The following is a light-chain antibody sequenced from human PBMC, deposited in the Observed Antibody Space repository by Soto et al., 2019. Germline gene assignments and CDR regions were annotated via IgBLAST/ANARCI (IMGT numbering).Light chain of an antibody. CDR2: PDH. J-gene: IGLJ3*02. CDR1: RSNSGINT. Sequence: QSVLTQPPSASGTPGQRVIISCSGTRSNSGINTANWYQHLPGAAPTLRIYPDHQRPSGVPYRISGSKSATSASLAISRLQSDEEDDYYCAAWDDSLNAVVFGGGTKLTVL. CDR3: AAWDDSLNAVV. V-gene: IGLV1-44*01.